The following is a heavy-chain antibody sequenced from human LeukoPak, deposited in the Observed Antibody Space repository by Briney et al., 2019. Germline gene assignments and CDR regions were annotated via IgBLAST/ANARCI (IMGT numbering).Heavy chain of an antibody. CDR1: GGSISSTSYY. CDR3: ARGRGARSSRWYNWFGP. D-gene: IGHD6-13*01. Sequence: SETLSLTCTASGGSISSTSYYWGWVRQPPGRGLEWIGGIIYSGNTKYNPSLKSRVTISIDTSKNQFSLEMSSVTAADTAVYYCARGRGARSSRWYNWFGPWGQGTLVTVSS. CDR2: IIYSGNT. V-gene: IGHV4-39*07. J-gene: IGHJ5*02.